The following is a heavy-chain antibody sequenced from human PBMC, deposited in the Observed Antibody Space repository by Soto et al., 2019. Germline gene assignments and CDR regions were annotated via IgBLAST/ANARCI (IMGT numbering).Heavy chain of an antibody. CDR1: GGTFSSYA. D-gene: IGHD2-21*02. Sequence: QVQLVQSGAEVKKPGSSVKVSCKASGGTFSSYAISWVRQAPGQGLEWMGGIIPIFGTANYAQKFQGRVTITADESTSTAYMELSSLRSEDTAVYYCARGKRVGLGVTAKAYNWFVPWGQGTLVTVSS. CDR2: IIPIFGTA. V-gene: IGHV1-69*01. J-gene: IGHJ5*02. CDR3: ARGKRVGLGVTAKAYNWFVP.